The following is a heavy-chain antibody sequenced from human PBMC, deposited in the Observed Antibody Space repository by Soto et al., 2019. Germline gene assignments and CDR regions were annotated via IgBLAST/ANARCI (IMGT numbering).Heavy chain of an antibody. J-gene: IGHJ3*01. CDR2: ISPNNGAT. Sequence: QVQLVQSGGEVKKPGASMKVSCKASGYTSSDYYMHWVRKAPGQGLECMGWISPNNGATNYAEKFRDRVTMTRDASITTAYMELSRLRSDDTAVYYCARGGEFCSTGSCNSSLGDAFDVWGQGTTVTVSS. V-gene: IGHV1-2*02. D-gene: IGHD2-15*01. CDR3: ARGGEFCSTGSCNSSLGDAFDV. CDR1: GYTSSDYY.